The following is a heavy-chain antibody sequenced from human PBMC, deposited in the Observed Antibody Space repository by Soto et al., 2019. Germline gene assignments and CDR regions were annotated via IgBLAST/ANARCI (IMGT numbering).Heavy chain of an antibody. Sequence: EASVKVSCKASGYSFTSYDINWMRQATGQGLEWMGWMDPNSGDTGYAQKFQGRVTMTRDTSISTAYMELSSLRSEDTALYYCARNRRNTGDFDYWGPGTLVTVSS. CDR3: ARNRRNTGDFDY. J-gene: IGHJ4*02. V-gene: IGHV1-8*01. CDR2: MDPNSGDT. CDR1: GYSFTSYD. D-gene: IGHD7-27*01.